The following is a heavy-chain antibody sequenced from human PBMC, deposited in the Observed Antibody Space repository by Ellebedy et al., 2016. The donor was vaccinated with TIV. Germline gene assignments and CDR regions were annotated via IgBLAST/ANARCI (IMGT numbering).Heavy chain of an antibody. CDR1: GFTLTDYY. CDR2: INPNSGGI. CDR3: ARFPSFGSGDY. Sequence: ASVKVSCNAAGFTLTDYYIHWVRQAPGQGLDWMGWINPNSGGINYEQKFQGRVTMTRDTSISTVYMELSGLRSDDTAVYYCARFPSFGSGDYWGQGTLVTVSS. J-gene: IGHJ4*02. D-gene: IGHD3-10*01. V-gene: IGHV1-2*02.